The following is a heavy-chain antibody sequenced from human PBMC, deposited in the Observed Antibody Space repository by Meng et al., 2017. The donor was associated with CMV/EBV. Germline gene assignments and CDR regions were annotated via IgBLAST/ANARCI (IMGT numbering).Heavy chain of an antibody. J-gene: IGHJ4*02. CDR1: GGSFSGYY. D-gene: IGHD3-22*01. CDR2: INHSGST. CDR3: ASLSTMIVVEN. V-gene: IGHV4-34*01. Sequence: SETLSLTCAVYGGSFSGYYWSWIRQPPGKGLEWIGEINHSGSTDYNPSLKSRVTISVDTSKNQFSLKLSSVTAADTAVYYCASLSTMIVVENWGQGTRVTVSS.